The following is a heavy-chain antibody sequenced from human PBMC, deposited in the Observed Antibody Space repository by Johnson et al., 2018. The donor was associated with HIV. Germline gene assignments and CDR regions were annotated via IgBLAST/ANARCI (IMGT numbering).Heavy chain of an antibody. CDR1: GFTFSSYA. Sequence: QVQLVESGGDWVQRGGSLRLSCAASGFTFSSYALHWVRQAPGKGLEWVAVISYDGSNKYYADSVKGRFTISRDNSDNFLYLYMNRLRTDDTAVYYCVRGWHTSGRCDVFDIWGQGTTVIVSS. V-gene: IGHV3-30*04. D-gene: IGHD6-19*01. CDR3: VRGWHTSGRCDVFDI. J-gene: IGHJ3*02. CDR2: ISYDGSNK.